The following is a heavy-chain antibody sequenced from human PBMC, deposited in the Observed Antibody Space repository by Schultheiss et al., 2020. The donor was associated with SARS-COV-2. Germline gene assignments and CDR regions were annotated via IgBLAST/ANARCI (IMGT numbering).Heavy chain of an antibody. Sequence: GESLKISCAASGFTFSSYAMHWVRQAPGKGLDWVSYISSSGNTIHYAASVKGRFTISRDDSKNTLYLQMNSLKTEDTALYYCTTAWGQIDYWGQGTLVTVSS. CDR3: TTAWGQIDY. CDR2: ISSSGNTI. J-gene: IGHJ4*02. D-gene: IGHD1-26*01. V-gene: IGHV3-48*01. CDR1: GFTFSSYA.